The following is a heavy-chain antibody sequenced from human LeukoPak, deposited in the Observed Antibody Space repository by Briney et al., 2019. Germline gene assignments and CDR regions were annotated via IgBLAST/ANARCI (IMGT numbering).Heavy chain of an antibody. J-gene: IGHJ3*01. CDR1: GDFIEYYY. V-gene: IGHV4-59*01. CDR3: VKYGVEGWAQAFDV. Sequence: PSETLSLTCRVTGDFIEYYYWNWVRQAPGEGLEWIGVISNSGSTNYNPSLRSRVTISIDTSKSQFSLTLSSVTTADTAVYYCVKYGVEGWAQAFDVWGQGILVTVSS. D-gene: IGHD1-1*01. CDR2: ISNSGST.